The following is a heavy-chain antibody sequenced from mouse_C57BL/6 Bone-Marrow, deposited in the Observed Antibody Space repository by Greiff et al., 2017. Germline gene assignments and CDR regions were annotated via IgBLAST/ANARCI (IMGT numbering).Heavy chain of an antibody. J-gene: IGHJ2*01. Sequence: QVQLQQPGAELVRPGSSVKLSCKASGYTFTSYWLDWVKQRPGQGLEWIGNIYPSDSETHYNQKFKDKATLTVDKSSSTAYMQLSSLTSKDSAVYYCARKDYGSSYAGYWGQGTTLTVSS. D-gene: IGHD1-1*01. CDR2: IYPSDSET. V-gene: IGHV1-61*01. CDR3: ARKDYGSSYAGY. CDR1: GYTFTSYW.